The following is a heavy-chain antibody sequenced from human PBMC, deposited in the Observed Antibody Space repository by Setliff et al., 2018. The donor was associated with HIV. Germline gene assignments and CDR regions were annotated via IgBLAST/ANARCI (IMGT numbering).Heavy chain of an antibody. D-gene: IGHD3-9*01. J-gene: IGHJ4*02. CDR2: INPSDGST. V-gene: IGHV1-46*01. CDR1: GYTFTGYY. CDR3: ARAYDILTGYFDY. Sequence: ASVKVSCKASGYTFTGYYVNWVRQAPGQGLEWLGMINPSDGSTTYAQKFQGRVTMTSDTSTSTAYMELRSLRSDDTAVYYCARAYDILTGYFDYWGQGTLVTVSS.